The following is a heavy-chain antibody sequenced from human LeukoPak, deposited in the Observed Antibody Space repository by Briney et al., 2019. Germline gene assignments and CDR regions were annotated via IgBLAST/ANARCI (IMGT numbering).Heavy chain of an antibody. Sequence: SETLSLTCTVSGGSISSSSYYWGWIRQPPGKGLEWIGSIYYSGSTFYNPSLKSRVTISVDTSKNQFSLKLSSVTAADTAVYYCARHATYYYGSGSSGWYFDLWGRGTLVTVSS. J-gene: IGHJ2*01. V-gene: IGHV4-39*07. CDR1: GGSISSSSYY. CDR2: IYYSGST. CDR3: ARHATYYYGSGSSGWYFDL. D-gene: IGHD3-10*01.